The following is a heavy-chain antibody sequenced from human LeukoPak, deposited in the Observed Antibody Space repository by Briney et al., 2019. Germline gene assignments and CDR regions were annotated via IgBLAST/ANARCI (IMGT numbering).Heavy chain of an antibody. J-gene: IGHJ4*02. CDR2: IYTSGST. Sequence: PSQTLSLTCTVSGGSISSGSYHWSWIRQPAGKGLEWIGRIYTSGSTNYNPSLKSRVTISVDTSKNQFSLKLSSVTAADTAVYYCARGVQLERLPATQFDYWGQGTLVAVSS. CDR1: GGSISSGSYH. CDR3: ARGVQLERLPATQFDY. V-gene: IGHV4-61*02. D-gene: IGHD1-1*01.